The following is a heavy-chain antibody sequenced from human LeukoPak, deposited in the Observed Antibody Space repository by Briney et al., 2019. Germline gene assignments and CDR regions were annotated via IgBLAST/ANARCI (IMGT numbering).Heavy chain of an antibody. D-gene: IGHD3-9*01. Sequence: GGSLRLSCAVSGFTFSKFWMHWVRQAPGKGLEWVANIKQDESVKYYVDSVKGRFTISRDNAKNSLFLQMNSLRVEDTAVYYCAVSRSLDRSLDYWGQGTLVTVSS. CDR2: IKQDESVK. CDR1: GFTFSKFW. J-gene: IGHJ4*02. CDR3: AVSRSLDRSLDY. V-gene: IGHV3-7*01.